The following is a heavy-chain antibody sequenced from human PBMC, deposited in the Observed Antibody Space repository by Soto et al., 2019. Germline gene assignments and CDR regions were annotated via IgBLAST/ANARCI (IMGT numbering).Heavy chain of an antibody. CDR1: GFTFSSYW. CDR3: AGTDVQLERYYYYYYYMDV. V-gene: IGHV3-7*03. CDR2: IKQDGSEK. J-gene: IGHJ6*03. D-gene: IGHD1-1*01. Sequence: GGSLRLSCAASGFTFSSYWMSWVRQAPGKGLEWVANIKQDGSEKYYVDSVKGRFTISRDNAKNSMYVQMNSLRAEDTAVYYCAGTDVQLERYYYYYYYMDVWGKGTTVTVSS.